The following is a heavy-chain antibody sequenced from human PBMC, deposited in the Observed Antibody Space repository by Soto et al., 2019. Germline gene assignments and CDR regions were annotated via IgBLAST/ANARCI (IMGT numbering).Heavy chain of an antibody. Sequence: ASVKASCKASGYTFTGYYMHWVRQAPGQGLEWMGWINPNSGGTNYAQKFQGWVTMTRDTSISTAYMELSRLRSDDTAVYYCAREAVAVAGEDYYYYGMDVWGQGTTVTVS. D-gene: IGHD6-19*01. J-gene: IGHJ6*02. V-gene: IGHV1-2*04. CDR1: GYTFTGYY. CDR2: INPNSGGT. CDR3: AREAVAVAGEDYYYYGMDV.